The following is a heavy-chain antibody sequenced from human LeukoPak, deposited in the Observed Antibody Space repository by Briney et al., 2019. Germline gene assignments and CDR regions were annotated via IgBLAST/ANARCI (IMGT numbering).Heavy chain of an antibody. Sequence: PSETLSLTCAVSGWSFNDYYWNWIRQPPGKGLEWIGEINARGDTKYNPSLKSRVTISVDTSKKQFSLRLTSMIAADTALYYCARGQVPAARGYNWFDPWGQGTLVTVSS. CDR3: ARGQVPAARGYNWFDP. CDR1: GWSFNDYY. J-gene: IGHJ5*02. D-gene: IGHD2-2*01. V-gene: IGHV4-34*01. CDR2: INARGDT.